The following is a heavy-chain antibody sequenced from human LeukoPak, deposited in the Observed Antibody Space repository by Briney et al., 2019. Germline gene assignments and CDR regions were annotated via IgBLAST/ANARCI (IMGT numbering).Heavy chain of an antibody. V-gene: IGHV4-39*07. CDR1: GGSISSRSYS. CDR2: MYYTGNT. J-gene: IGHJ5*02. Sequence: SETLSLTCTVSGGSISSRSYSWGWIRQPPGKGLEWIGSMYYTGNTDYNPSLKSRLTMSVDTSKNQFSLTLSSVTAADTAVYFCAKGYTNGVNQEVWLDPWGQGTLVTVSS. CDR3: AKGYTNGVNQEVWLDP. D-gene: IGHD2-8*01.